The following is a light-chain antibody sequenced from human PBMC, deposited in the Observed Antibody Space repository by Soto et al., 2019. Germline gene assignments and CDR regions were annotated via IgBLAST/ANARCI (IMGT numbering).Light chain of an antibody. J-gene: IGLJ1*01. CDR2: EGS. CDR3: CSYADSTTPHYV. CDR1: SSDVGTYNL. V-gene: IGLV2-23*01. Sequence: QSALTQPASVSGSPGQSITISCTGASSDVGTYNLVSWYQQHPGKAPKVMIYEGSKRPSGVSNRFSGSKSGNTASLTISGLQAEDEADYYCCSYADSTTPHYVCASGTKLTVL.